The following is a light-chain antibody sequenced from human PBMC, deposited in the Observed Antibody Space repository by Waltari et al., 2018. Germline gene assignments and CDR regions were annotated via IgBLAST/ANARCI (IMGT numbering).Light chain of an antibody. CDR3: QHYVRLPAT. CDR2: GAS. CDR1: QSVGRS. J-gene: IGKJ1*01. Sequence: EIVLPQSPGTLSLSQGERATLSCWASQSVGRSLAWYQQKPGQAPRLLIYGASIRATGIPDRFSGSGSETDFSLTISRPEPEDLAVYYCQHYVRLPATFGQGTKVEIK. V-gene: IGKV3-20*01.